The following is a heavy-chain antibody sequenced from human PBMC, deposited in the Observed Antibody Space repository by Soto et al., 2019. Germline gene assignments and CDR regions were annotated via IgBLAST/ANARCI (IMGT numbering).Heavy chain of an antibody. CDR2: ISSTRYI. D-gene: IGHD3-10*01. CDR1: GFTFSSYT. CDR3: ARDWGRGLLDN. V-gene: IGHV3-21*02. Sequence: EVQLVESGGDLVKPGGSLRLSCAASGFTFSSYTMNWVRQAPGKGLEWVSSISSTRYIYYADSVQGRFTISKDNAKSSLYLQMNRLRAEDTAVYFCARDWGRGLLDNWGQGTLVTVSS. J-gene: IGHJ4*02.